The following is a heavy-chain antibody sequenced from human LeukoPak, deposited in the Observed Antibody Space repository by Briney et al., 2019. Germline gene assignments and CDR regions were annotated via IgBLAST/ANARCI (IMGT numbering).Heavy chain of an antibody. CDR2: IYHSGST. Sequence: PSETLSLTCTVSGYSISSGYYWGWIRQPPGKWLEWIGSIYHSGSTYYNPSLKSRVTISVDTSKNQFSLKLSSVTAADTAVYYCARDRGTWNDDGFDYWGQGTLVTVSS. CDR1: GYSISSGYY. V-gene: IGHV4-38-2*02. CDR3: ARDRGTWNDDGFDY. D-gene: IGHD1-1*01. J-gene: IGHJ4*02.